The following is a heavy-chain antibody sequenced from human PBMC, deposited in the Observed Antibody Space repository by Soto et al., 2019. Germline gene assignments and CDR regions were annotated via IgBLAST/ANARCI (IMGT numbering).Heavy chain of an antibody. CDR3: AGGIVVVPATLSVNYDAFDI. D-gene: IGHD2-2*01. V-gene: IGHV1-8*01. J-gene: IGHJ3*02. CDR2: MNPNSGNT. Sequence: GASVKVSCKASGYAFTSYDINWVRQATGQGLEWMGWMNPNSGNTGYAQKFQGRVTMTRNTSISTAYMELSSLRSEDTAVYYCAGGIVVVPATLSVNYDAFDIWGQGTMVTVSS. CDR1: GYAFTSYD.